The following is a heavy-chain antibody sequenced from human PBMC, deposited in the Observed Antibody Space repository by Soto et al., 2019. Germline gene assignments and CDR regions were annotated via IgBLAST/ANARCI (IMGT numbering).Heavy chain of an antibody. Sequence: SETLSLTCSVSGGSISSGYYYWSWIRQPPGKGREWIGNIYYSGNTYYNPSLKSRLIISIDTSKNQFSLQMSNLRAEDSAIYYCAQRFAYSSGLDGYYVWGQGTMVTVSS. V-gene: IGHV4-30-4*01. CDR2: IYYSGNT. J-gene: IGHJ3*01. CDR1: GGSISSGYYY. CDR3: AQRFAYSSGLDGYYV. D-gene: IGHD6-19*01.